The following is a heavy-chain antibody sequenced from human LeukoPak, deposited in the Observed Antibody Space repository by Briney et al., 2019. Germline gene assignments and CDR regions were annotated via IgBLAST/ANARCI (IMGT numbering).Heavy chain of an antibody. D-gene: IGHD3-22*01. CDR1: GGSISSGGYY. V-gene: IGHV4-31*03. CDR3: AREWRDYYDRALNWFDP. Sequence: SETLSLTCTVSGGSISSGGYYWSWIRQHPGKGLEWIGYIYYSGSTYYNPSLKSRVTISVDTSKNQFSLKLSSVTAADTAVYYCAREWRDYYDRALNWFDPWGQGTLATVSS. CDR2: IYYSGST. J-gene: IGHJ5*02.